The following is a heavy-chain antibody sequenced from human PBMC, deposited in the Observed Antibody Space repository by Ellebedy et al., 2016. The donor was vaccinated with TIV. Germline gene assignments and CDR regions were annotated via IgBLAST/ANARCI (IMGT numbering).Heavy chain of an antibody. Sequence: GESLKISXAASAFTFSTYWMSWVRQAPGKGLEWVANINQDGSDKYYVDSVKGRFTISRDNARNSVYLQMSSLRAEDTAVYYCARLSCSGDTCYSAFDIWGQGTMATVSS. D-gene: IGHD2-15*01. V-gene: IGHV3-7*01. CDR2: INQDGSDK. CDR1: AFTFSTYW. CDR3: ARLSCSGDTCYSAFDI. J-gene: IGHJ3*02.